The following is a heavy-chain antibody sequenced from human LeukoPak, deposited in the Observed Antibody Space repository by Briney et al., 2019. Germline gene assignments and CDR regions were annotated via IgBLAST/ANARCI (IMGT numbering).Heavy chain of an antibody. CDR1: GGSFSGYY. Sequence: PSETLSLTCAVYGGSFSGYYWSWIRQPPGKGLEWLGEINHSGSTNYNPSLKSRVTISVDTSKNQFSLKLSSVTAADTAVDYCARGFWLGYSYGYPYWGQGTLVTVSS. CDR2: INHSGST. J-gene: IGHJ4*02. CDR3: ARGFWLGYSYGYPY. D-gene: IGHD5-18*01. V-gene: IGHV4-34*01.